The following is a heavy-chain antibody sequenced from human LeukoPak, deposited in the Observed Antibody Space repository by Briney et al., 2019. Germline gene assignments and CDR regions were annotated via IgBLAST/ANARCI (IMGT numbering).Heavy chain of an antibody. CDR1: GFTFSSYG. Sequence: GGSLRLSCAASGFTFSSYGMGWVRQAPGKRLEWVSSISGSGGSTYYADSVKGRFTISRDNSKYTLYLQMNSLRAEDTAIYYCAKPWREDGDYWSFNHWGQGTLVTVSS. J-gene: IGHJ5*02. CDR2: ISGSGGST. D-gene: IGHD4-17*01. V-gene: IGHV3-23*01. CDR3: AKPWREDGDYWSFNH.